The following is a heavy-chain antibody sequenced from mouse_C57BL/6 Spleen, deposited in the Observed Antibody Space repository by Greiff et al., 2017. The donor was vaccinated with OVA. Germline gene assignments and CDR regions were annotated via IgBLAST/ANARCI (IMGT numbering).Heavy chain of an antibody. CDR3: ATSANWDNYAMDY. J-gene: IGHJ4*01. CDR2: IWTGGGT. V-gene: IGHV2-9-1*01. D-gene: IGHD4-1*01. CDR1: VFSLTSYA. Sequence: VKLQESGPGLVAPSQSLSITCTVSVFSLTSYAISWVRQPPGKGLEWLGVIWTGGGTNYNSALKSRLSISKDNSKSQVFLKMNSLQTDDTARYYCATSANWDNYAMDYWGQGTSVTVSS.